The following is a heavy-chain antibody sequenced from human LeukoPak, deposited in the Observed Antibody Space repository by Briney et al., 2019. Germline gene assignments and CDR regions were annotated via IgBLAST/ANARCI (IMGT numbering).Heavy chain of an antibody. D-gene: IGHD6-19*01. J-gene: IGHJ4*02. CDR2: ISGSADNT. CDR3: AKDRGSGWFGSDY. Sequence: GGSLRLSCTASGFTLSSYAMSWVRQAPGEGLEWVSTISGSADNTNYAEAVKGRFTISRDNSKNTLNLQMNSLRAEDTAVYYCAKDRGSGWFGSDYWGQGTLVTVSS. V-gene: IGHV3-23*01. CDR1: GFTLSSYA.